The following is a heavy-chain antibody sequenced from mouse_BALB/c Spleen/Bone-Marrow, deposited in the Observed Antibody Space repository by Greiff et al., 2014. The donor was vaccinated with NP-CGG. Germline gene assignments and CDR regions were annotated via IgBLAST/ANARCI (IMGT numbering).Heavy chain of an antibody. Sequence: EVQLVESGAELVKPGASVKLSCTASGFNIKGSYLHWVKQRPEQGLDWIGRIDPAKGNTNYDPKFQGKATITADTSSNTAYLQLSSLTSEDTAVYFCARNYPFAYWGQGTLVTVSA. V-gene: IGHV14-3*02. J-gene: IGHJ3*01. CDR2: IDPAKGNT. D-gene: IGHD2-1*01. CDR1: GFNIKGSY. CDR3: ARNYPFAY.